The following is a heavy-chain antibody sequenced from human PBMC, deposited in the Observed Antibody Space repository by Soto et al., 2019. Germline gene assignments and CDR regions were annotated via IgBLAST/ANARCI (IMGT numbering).Heavy chain of an antibody. J-gene: IGHJ4*02. V-gene: IGHV2-5*02. CDR2: IYWDDDK. Sequence: QITLNESGPTLVKPTQTLTLTCTFSGFSLSSTRMAVGWIRQPPGKALEWLALIYWDDDKRYSPFLKSRLTIXXXTXXNQVVLTMSNMDPVDTARYYCAHIVVAGLGYYFDYWGQGTLVTVSS. CDR1: GFSLSSTRMA. CDR3: AHIVVAGLGYYFDY. D-gene: IGHD6-19*01.